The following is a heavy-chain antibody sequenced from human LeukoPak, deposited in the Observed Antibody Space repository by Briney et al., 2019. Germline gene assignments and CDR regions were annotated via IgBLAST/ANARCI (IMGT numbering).Heavy chain of an antibody. J-gene: IGHJ4*02. D-gene: IGHD1-26*01. CDR3: AEWELLPTADY. CDR2: ILYDGSKT. V-gene: IGHV3-30*02. Sequence: GGSLRLSCATSGFTVSSSYLSWVRQAPGKGLEWVAFILYDGSKTYYADSVKGRFTISRDNSKNTLYLQMNSLRDDDTAVYYCAEWELLPTADYWGQGTLVSVSS. CDR1: GFTVSSSY.